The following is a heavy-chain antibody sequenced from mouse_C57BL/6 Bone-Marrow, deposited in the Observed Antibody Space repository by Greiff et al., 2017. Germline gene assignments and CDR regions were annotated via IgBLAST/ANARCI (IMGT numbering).Heavy chain of an antibody. CDR1: GFTFSSYT. D-gene: IGHD1-1*01. CDR3: ARDYYGSSYDYAMDY. V-gene: IGHV5-9*01. CDR2: ISGGGGNT. Sequence: DVMLVESGGGLVKPGGSLKLSCAASGFTFSSYTMSWVRQTPEKRLEWVATISGGGGNTYYPDSVKGRFTISRYNAKNTLYLQMSSLRSEDTALYYCARDYYGSSYDYAMDYWGQGTSVTVSS. J-gene: IGHJ4*01.